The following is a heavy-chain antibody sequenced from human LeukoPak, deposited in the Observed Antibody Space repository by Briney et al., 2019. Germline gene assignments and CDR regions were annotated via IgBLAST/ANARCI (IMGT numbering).Heavy chain of an antibody. Sequence: PSETLSLTYTVAGYSISDGLYWGWIRQPPGKGLEFIATIYHDGTSHYNPSLESRATISVDTSKNQFSLKLTSVTAPDTTVYYCARGVSWDESFQRSSQGTLVTVSS. CDR1: GYSISDGLY. CDR3: ARGVSWDESFQR. D-gene: IGHD1-26*01. J-gene: IGHJ1*01. V-gene: IGHV4-38-2*02. CDR2: IYHDGTS.